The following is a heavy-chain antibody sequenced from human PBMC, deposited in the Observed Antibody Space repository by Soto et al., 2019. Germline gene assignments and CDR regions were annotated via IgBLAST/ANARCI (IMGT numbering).Heavy chain of an antibody. V-gene: IGHV1-3*01. D-gene: IGHD6-6*01. CDR1: GYTFTSYA. CDR3: ARDSIAARAVYGMDV. Sequence: GASVKVSCKASGYTFTSYAMHWVRQAPGQRLEWMGWINAGNGNTKYSQKFQGRVTITRDTSTSTAYMELSSLRSEDTAVYYCARDSIAARAVYGMDVWGQGTTVTVSS. J-gene: IGHJ6*02. CDR2: INAGNGNT.